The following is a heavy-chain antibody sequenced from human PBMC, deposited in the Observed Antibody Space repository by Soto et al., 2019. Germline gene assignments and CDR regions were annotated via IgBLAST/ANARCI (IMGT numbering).Heavy chain of an antibody. V-gene: IGHV4-39*01. CDR3: ARPNGSSIYYFDY. Sequence: QLQLQESGPGLVEPSATLSLTCTVSGGSISSSSYYWGWILQRPGKGLEWLGSIYYSGSTYYNPYPKRRVPISADTSKNQFSLKLSSVTAADTAVYYCARPNGSSIYYFDYWGQGTLVTVSS. CDR1: GGSISSSSYY. D-gene: IGHD1-26*01. J-gene: IGHJ4*02. CDR2: IYYSGST.